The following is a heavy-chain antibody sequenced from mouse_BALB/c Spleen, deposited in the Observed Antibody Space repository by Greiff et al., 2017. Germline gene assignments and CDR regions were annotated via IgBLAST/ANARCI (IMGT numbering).Heavy chain of an antibody. CDR1: GYSITSDYA. V-gene: IGHV3-2*02. CDR3: ARKSLALDY. Sequence: EVKVEESGPGLVKPSQSLSLTCTVTGYSITSDYAWNWIRQFPGNKLEWMGYISYSGSTSYNPSLKSRISITRDTSKNQFFLQLNSVTTEDTATYYCARKSLALDYWGQGTTLTVSS. J-gene: IGHJ2*01. CDR2: ISYSGST.